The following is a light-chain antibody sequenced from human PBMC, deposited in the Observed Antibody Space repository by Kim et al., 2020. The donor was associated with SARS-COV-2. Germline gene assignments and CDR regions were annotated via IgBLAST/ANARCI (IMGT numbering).Light chain of an antibody. J-gene: IGKJ2*01. Sequence: LSVSQGESATLACRASQSVSSNLAWYQQKPGQGPRVLIYDASTRVRGIPARFSGSGSGTEFTLTIDSLQSEDFAIYYCQQYKDWYTFGQGTKLEI. CDR3: QQYKDWYT. CDR2: DAS. CDR1: QSVSSN. V-gene: IGKV3-15*01.